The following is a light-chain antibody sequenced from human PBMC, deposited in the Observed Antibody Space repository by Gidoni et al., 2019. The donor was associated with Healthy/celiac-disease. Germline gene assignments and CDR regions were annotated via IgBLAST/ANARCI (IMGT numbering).Light chain of an antibody. J-gene: IGKJ4*01. V-gene: IGKV3-11*01. CDR2: DAS. CDR3: QERSSWPPRLT. CDR1: QSLRTY. Sequence: EVVLTQSPATLSLSPGEGATLSCRASQSLRTYLAWYQQRPGQAPRLLIYDASNRATGIPARFSGSGSGTDFTLTISSLEPEDSAIYYCQERSSWPPRLTFGGXTRVEV.